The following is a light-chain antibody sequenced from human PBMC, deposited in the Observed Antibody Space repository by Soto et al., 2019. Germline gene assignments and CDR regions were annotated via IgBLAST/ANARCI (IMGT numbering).Light chain of an antibody. CDR1: QSISSY. J-gene: IGKJ4*01. CDR3: QQANSFPLT. CDR2: AAS. Sequence: DIQMTQSTSSLSASVGDRVTITCRASQSISSYLNWYQQKPGKAPKLLIYAASSLQSGVPSRFSGSGSGTDFTLTISSLQPEDFATYYCQQANSFPLTFGGGTKVDI. V-gene: IGKV1-39*01.